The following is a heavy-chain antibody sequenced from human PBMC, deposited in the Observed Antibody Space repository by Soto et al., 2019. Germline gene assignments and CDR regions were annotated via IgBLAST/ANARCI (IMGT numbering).Heavy chain of an antibody. V-gene: IGHV1-69*01. D-gene: IGHD2-15*01. CDR1: GGTFCSSA. J-gene: IGHJ4*02. Sequence: SVKVSCKAAGGTFCSSAISWVRQAPGQGLEWMGGNIPIFGTANYAQKFQGRVTITADESTSTAYIELSILISEDTAVNYCPRAETEMVVPFVYFDYWGPGPLVTVYS. CDR3: PRAETEMVVPFVYFDY. CDR2: NIPIFGTA.